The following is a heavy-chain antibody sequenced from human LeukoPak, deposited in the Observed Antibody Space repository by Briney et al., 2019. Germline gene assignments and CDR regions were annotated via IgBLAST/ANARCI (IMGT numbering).Heavy chain of an antibody. J-gene: IGHJ4*02. D-gene: IGHD3-3*01. CDR2: ISADNGNT. V-gene: IGHV1-18*01. CDR1: GYTFTSYG. Sequence: ASVKVSCKASGYTFTSYGISWVRQAPGQGLEWMGLISADNGNTNYAQKLQGRVTMTTDTSTSTAYMALSSLRSEDTAVYYCARAPTTIFGVVDFDSWGQGTLVTVSS. CDR3: ARAPTTIFGVVDFDS.